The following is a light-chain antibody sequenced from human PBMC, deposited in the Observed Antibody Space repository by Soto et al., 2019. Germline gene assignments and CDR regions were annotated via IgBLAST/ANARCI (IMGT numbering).Light chain of an antibody. J-gene: IGKJ1*01. V-gene: IGKV1-6*01. CDR3: LQDYSYPRT. CDR1: QGISNE. CDR2: ASS. Sequence: AIQMTQSPSSLSASVGDRVNITCRASQGISNELAWYQQRPGRAPNLLIYASSNLQTGVPSRFRGSGSGTDFTLTISSLQPEDFATYYCLQDYSYPRTFGQGTKVEV.